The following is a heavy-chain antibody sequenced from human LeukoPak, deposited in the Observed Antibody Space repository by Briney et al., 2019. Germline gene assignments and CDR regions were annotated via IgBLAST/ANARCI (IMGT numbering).Heavy chain of an antibody. CDR2: INWNGGST. CDR3: ARRKQQLVLYYYYYYMDV. V-gene: IGHV3-20*04. D-gene: IGHD6-13*01. CDR1: GFTFRTSG. Sequence: GGSLRLSCAASGFTFRTSGMSWVRQAPGKGLEWVSGINWNGGSTGYADSVKGRFTISRDNAKNSLYLQMNSLRAEDTALYYCARRKQQLVLYYYYYYMDVWGKGTTVTVSS. J-gene: IGHJ6*03.